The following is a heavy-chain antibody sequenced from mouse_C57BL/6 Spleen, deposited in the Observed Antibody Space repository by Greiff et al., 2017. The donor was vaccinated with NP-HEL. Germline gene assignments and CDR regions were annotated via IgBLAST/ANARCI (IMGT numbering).Heavy chain of an antibody. D-gene: IGHD4-1*01. Sequence: ESGPGLVKPSQSLSLTCSVTGYSITSGYYWNWIRQFPGNKLEWMGYISYDGSNNYNPSLKNRISITRDTSKNQFFLKLNSVTTEDTATYYWARELGRNYFDYWGQGTTLTVSS. CDR3: ARELGRNYFDY. V-gene: IGHV3-6*01. J-gene: IGHJ2*01. CDR1: GYSITSGYY. CDR2: ISYDGSN.